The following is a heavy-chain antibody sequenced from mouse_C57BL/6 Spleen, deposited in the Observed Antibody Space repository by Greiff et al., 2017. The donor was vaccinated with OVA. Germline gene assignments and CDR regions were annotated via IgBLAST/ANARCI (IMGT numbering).Heavy chain of an antibody. CDR1: GFTFSSYA. V-gene: IGHV5-4*01. Sequence: EVQRVESGGGLVKPGGSLKLSCAASGFTFSSYAMSWVRQTPEKRLEWVATISDGGSYTYSPDNVKGRFTISRDNAKNNLYLQMSHLKSEDTAMYYGARDGFYNYFDYWGKGTTLAVAS. J-gene: IGHJ2*01. CDR2: ISDGGSYT. D-gene: IGHD2-1*01. CDR3: ARDGFYNYFDY.